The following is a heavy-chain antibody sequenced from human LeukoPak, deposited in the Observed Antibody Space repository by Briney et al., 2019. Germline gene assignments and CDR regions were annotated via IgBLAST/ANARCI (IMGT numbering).Heavy chain of an antibody. CDR1: GYTFTSYH. CDR3: ARGEIVGATKLKIMPDY. J-gene: IGHJ4*02. CDR2: INPNSGGT. Sequence: ASVKVSCKASGYTFTSYHMHWVRQAPGQGLEWMGRINPNSGGTNYAQKFQGRVTMTRDTSISTAYMELSRLRSDDTAVYYCARGEIVGATKLKIMPDYWGQGTLVTVSS. V-gene: IGHV1-2*06. D-gene: IGHD1-26*01.